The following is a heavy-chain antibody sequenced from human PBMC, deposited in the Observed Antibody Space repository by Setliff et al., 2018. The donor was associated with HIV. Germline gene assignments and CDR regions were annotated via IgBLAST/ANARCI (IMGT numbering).Heavy chain of an antibody. Sequence: ASVKVSCKASGYNFTSYGFIWVRQAPGQGLEWMGWISVYNGNTKYPQKLQGRVTMTTDTSTSTAYMELRSLRSDDTAVYYCARGGGDVWGSNRHFDYWGQGTLVTVSS. D-gene: IGHD3-16*02. CDR2: ISVYNGNT. CDR1: GYNFTSYG. J-gene: IGHJ4*02. CDR3: ARGGGDVWGSNRHFDY. V-gene: IGHV1-18*01.